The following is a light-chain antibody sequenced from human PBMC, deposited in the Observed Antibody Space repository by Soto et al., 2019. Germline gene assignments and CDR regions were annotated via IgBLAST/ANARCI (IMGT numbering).Light chain of an antibody. CDR3: LHDYSFPWT. Sequence: AIQMTQAPSSLSASVTDRVTITCRASQDIKNDLGWYQQKPGKAPELLIYAASSLQGGVPSRFSGSGSVTHFTLTISSLQPEDVATYYCLHDYSFPWTFGQGTKVEIK. V-gene: IGKV1-6*01. CDR1: QDIKND. J-gene: IGKJ1*01. CDR2: AAS.